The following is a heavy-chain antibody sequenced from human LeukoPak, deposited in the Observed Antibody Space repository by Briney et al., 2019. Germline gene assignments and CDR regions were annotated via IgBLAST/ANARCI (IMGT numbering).Heavy chain of an antibody. V-gene: IGHV3-7*03. J-gene: IGHJ5*02. D-gene: IGHD2-2*01. CDR2: IKQDGSEK. Sequence: GGSLRLSCAASGFTFSSYWMSWVRQAPGKGLEWVANIKQDGSEKYYVDSVKGRFTISRDNAKNSLYLQMNSLRAEDTAVYYCARAIIKGYCSSTSCPQHLNWFDPWGQGTLVTVSS. CDR1: GFTFSSYW. CDR3: ARAIIKGYCSSTSCPQHLNWFDP.